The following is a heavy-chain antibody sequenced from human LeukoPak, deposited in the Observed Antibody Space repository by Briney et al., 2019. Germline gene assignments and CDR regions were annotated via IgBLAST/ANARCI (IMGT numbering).Heavy chain of an antibody. CDR1: GFTVSSNY. D-gene: IGHD6-6*01. J-gene: IGHJ5*02. V-gene: IGHV3-53*01. CDR3: AKDEYSSSPNWFDP. CDR2: IYSGGST. Sequence: GGSLRLSCAASGFTVSSNYMSWVRQAPGKGLEWVSVIYSGGSTYYADSVTGRFTISRDNSENTLYLQMSGLRAEDTAIYYCAKDEYSSSPNWFDPWGQGTLVTVSS.